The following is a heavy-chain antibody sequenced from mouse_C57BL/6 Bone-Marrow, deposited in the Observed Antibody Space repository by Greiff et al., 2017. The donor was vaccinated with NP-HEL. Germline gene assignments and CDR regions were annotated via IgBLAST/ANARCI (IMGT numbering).Heavy chain of an antibody. V-gene: IGHV1-72*01. J-gene: IGHJ1*03. Sequence: QVQLQQPGAELVKPGASVKLSCKASGYTFTSYWMHWVKQRPGRGLEWIGRIDPNSGGTKYNEKFKSKATLTVDKPASPAYMQLSSRTSESSAVYYCARDRITTGSYWYFDVWGTGTTVTVSS. CDR2: IDPNSGGT. CDR1: GYTFTSYW. D-gene: IGHD1-1*01. CDR3: ARDRITTGSYWYFDV.